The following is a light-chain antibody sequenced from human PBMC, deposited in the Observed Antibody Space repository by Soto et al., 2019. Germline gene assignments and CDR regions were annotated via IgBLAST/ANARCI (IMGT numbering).Light chain of an antibody. CDR1: QSISRW. CDR2: DAS. V-gene: IGKV1-5*01. CDR3: QQYNSYWT. J-gene: IGKJ1*01. Sequence: DMQMTQSPSTVSAPVGDRVIITCRASQSISRWLAWFQQKPGKAPKLLIYDASILENGVPFRFSGRGSGTEFTLTISRLQPDDSATYYCQQYNSYWTFGQGTKVDI.